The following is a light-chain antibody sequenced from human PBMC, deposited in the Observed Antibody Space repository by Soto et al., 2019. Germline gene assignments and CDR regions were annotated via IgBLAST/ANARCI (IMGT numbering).Light chain of an antibody. CDR1: QNISSW. V-gene: IGKV1-5*03. J-gene: IGKJ1*01. CDR2: KAS. CDR3: QQYYSYPRT. Sequence: DIQMTQSPSSLYPSLGDRVTITSLASQNISSWLAWYQQKPGKAPKLLIYKASTLKSGVPSRFSGSGSGTEFTLTISSLQSEDFATYYCQQYYSYPRTFGQGTKVDIK.